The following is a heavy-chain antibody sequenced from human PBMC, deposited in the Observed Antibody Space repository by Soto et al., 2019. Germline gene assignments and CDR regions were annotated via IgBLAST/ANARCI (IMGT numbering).Heavy chain of an antibody. CDR3: AKPPSIKYGFDY. J-gene: IGHJ4*02. Sequence: GGSLRLSCAASGFSFSRHGMSWVRQAPGKGLEWVSGIGPSGGSASYADSVTGRFTISRDNSNNTLYLHMSSLRAEDTAIYYCAKPPSIKYGFDYWGQGTLVTVSS. V-gene: IGHV3-23*01. CDR2: IGPSGGSA. CDR1: GFSFSRHG. D-gene: IGHD1-20*01.